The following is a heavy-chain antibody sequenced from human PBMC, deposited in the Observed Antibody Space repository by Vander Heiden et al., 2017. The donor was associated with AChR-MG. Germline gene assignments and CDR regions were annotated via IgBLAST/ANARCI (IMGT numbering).Heavy chain of an antibody. CDR2: IKSNSDGGIT. D-gene: IGHD1-7*01. CDR3: TTLSLWNYVLET. Sequence: DVHLVESGGGLVKPGGSLRLYCAVSGFTFKDDAMNGVRPAPGRGLEWIGRIKSNSDGGITDHAAPVKGRFTISRDDSKNTLYLQMDSLKTEDTGVYYCTTLSLWNYVLETWGQGSLVTVSS. CDR1: GFTFKDDA. J-gene: IGHJ5*02. V-gene: IGHV3-15*01.